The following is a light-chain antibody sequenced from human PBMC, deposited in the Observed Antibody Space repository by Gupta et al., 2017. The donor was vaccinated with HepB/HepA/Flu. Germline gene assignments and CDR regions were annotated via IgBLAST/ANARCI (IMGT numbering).Light chain of an antibody. CDR2: GAS. Sequence: EMTQSPATLSVSPGERATLSCRASQSVTNNLAWYQQKPGQAPRLLIYGASTRATGMPARFSGSGSGTEFTLTISSLQSEDFAVYFCQQYYNWPRTFGQGTKLEIK. J-gene: IGKJ2*02. CDR3: QQYYNWPRT. V-gene: IGKV3-15*01. CDR1: QSVTNN.